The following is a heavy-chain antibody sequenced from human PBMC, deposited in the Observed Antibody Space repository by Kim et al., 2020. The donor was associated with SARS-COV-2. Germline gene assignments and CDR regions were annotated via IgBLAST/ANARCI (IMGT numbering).Heavy chain of an antibody. J-gene: IGHJ5*02. CDR3: ARYPTYYYGSGSYYNRVNWFDP. D-gene: IGHD3-10*01. CDR1: GGSISSYY. Sequence: SETLSLTCTVSGGSISSYYWSWIRQPPGKGLEWIGYIYYSGSTNYNLSLKSRVTISVDTSKNQFSLKLSSVTAADTAVYYCARYPTYYYGSGSYYNRVNWFDPWGQGTLVTVSS. V-gene: IGHV4-59*01. CDR2: IYYSGST.